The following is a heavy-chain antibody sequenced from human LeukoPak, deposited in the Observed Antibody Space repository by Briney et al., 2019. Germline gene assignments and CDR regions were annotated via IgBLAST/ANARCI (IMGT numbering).Heavy chain of an antibody. Sequence: PGGSLRLSCAASGFTFSSSCMSCVRQAPGKGLEWVSVIYSGGSTYYADSVKGRFTISRDNSKNTLYLQMNSLRAEDTAVYYCARDYYDSSVYLDDAFDVGGQASLATVSS. CDR3: ARDYYDSSVYLDDAFDV. D-gene: IGHD3-22*01. J-gene: IGHJ3*01. V-gene: IGHV3-53*01. CDR1: GFTFSSSC. CDR2: IYSGGST.